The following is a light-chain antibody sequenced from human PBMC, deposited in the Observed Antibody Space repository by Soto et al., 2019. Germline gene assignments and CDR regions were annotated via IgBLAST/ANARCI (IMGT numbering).Light chain of an antibody. Sequence: VMTQSPATLSVSPGERATLSCRASQTIKSNLAWYQQKSGQPPRLLIYGASIRATGIPVRFSGSGSGTEFTLTISSLQSEDSALYYCQQYNNWPLFTFGRGTKLEIK. CDR1: QTIKSN. V-gene: IGKV3-15*01. CDR2: GAS. J-gene: IGKJ2*01. CDR3: QQYNNWPLFT.